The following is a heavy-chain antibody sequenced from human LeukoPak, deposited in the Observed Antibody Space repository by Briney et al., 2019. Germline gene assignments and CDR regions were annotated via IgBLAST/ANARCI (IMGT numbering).Heavy chain of an antibody. V-gene: IGHV4-59*01. J-gene: IGHJ4*02. CDR2: IYYSGRT. CDR3: ARGRRRFDQ. Sequence: SETLSLTCTVSGDSISGYYWSWIRQPPGKGLEWIGYIYYSGRTNYNASLKSRVTISVDTSKNQLSLRLSSVAAADTAICCCARGRRRFDQWGQGTLVTVSS. CDR1: GDSISGYY.